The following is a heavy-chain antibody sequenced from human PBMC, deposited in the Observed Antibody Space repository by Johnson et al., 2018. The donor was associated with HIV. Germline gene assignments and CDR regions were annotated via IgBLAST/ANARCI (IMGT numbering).Heavy chain of an antibody. D-gene: IGHD5-24*01. Sequence: QVQLVESGGGVVQPGRSLRLSCAASGFTFSSYAMHWVRQAPGKGLEWVAVISYDGSNKYYADSVKGRFTISRDNSTNTLYLQMNSLRAEDTAVYYCARDDVEMATMGDAFDIWGQGTMVTVSS. CDR3: ARDDVEMATMGDAFDI. CDR2: ISYDGSNK. V-gene: IGHV3-30*04. CDR1: GFTFSSYA. J-gene: IGHJ3*02.